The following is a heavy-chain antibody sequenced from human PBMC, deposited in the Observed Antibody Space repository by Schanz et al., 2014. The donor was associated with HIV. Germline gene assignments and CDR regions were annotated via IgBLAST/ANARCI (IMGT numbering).Heavy chain of an antibody. J-gene: IGHJ4*02. CDR3: ARGQSFDFWSGYRVGYFDY. D-gene: IGHD3-3*01. Sequence: QVQLQQWGAGLLKPSETLSLTCAVYGSSVTYFYWTWIRQSPGKGLEWIAEVNHSGDTNYNPSLKSRVTISVDTSKNQFSLKLDSVTAADTAVYYCARGQSFDFWSGYRVGYFDYWGQGTLVTVSS. V-gene: IGHV4-34*02. CDR2: VNHSGDT. CDR1: GSSVTYFY.